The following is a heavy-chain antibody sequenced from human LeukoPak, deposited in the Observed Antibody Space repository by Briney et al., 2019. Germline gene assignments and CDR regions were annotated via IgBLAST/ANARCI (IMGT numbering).Heavy chain of an antibody. CDR2: ITASGATT. CDR3: ARAEAAGDNRGGYYYFYMDV. V-gene: IGHV3-23*01. D-gene: IGHD6-25*01. J-gene: IGHJ6*03. Sequence: GGSLRLSCATFGFTFSAHHMNWVRQAPGKGLEWVSGITASGATTYYADSVKGRFTISRDSSQSTLYLQMNSLRAEDTAVYYCARAEAAGDNRGGYYYFYMDVWGKGTTVTVSS. CDR1: GFTFSAHH.